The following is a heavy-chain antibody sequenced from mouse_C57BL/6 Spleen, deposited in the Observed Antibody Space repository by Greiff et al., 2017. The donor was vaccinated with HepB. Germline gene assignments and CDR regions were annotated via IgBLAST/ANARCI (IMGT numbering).Heavy chain of an antibody. CDR3: ARFGNPSYWYFDV. CDR2: INPGSGGT. V-gene: IGHV1-54*01. D-gene: IGHD2-1*01. J-gene: IGHJ1*03. Sequence: VQLQQSGAELVRPGTSVKVSCKASGYAFTNYLIEWVKQRPGQGLEWIGVINPGSGGTNYNEKFKGKATLTADKSSSTAYMQLSSLTSEDSAVYFCARFGNPSYWYFDVWGTGTTVTVSS. CDR1: GYAFTNYL.